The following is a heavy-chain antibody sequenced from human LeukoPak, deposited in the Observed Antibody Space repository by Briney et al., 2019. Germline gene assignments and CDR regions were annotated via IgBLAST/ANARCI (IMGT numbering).Heavy chain of an antibody. CDR2: ISSSGSAI. CDR1: GFTFSSYD. J-gene: IGHJ4*02. D-gene: IGHD5-24*01. Sequence: GGSLRLSCAVSGFTFSSYDMNWIRQAPGKGLEWISYISSSGSAIYYADSVRGRFTISRDNAKKSLYLRMNSLRAEDTAVYYCARDRNFNDYNYSPFDHWGQGTLVTVFS. V-gene: IGHV3-48*01. CDR3: ARDRNFNDYNYSPFDH.